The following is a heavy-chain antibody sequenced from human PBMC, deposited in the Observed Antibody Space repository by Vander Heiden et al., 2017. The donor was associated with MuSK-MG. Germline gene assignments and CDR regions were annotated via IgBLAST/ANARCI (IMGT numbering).Heavy chain of an antibody. V-gene: IGHV3-30*18. Sequence: QVQLVESGGGVVQPGRSLRLSCAASGFPFRSYAIHWVRQAPGKGLEWVSVISSDGRDKKYVDSVKGRFTISRDNSKNTVYLQMNSLRVEDTAVYYCAKDQAIAAAAYYFDYWGQGTLVTVSS. D-gene: IGHD6-13*01. CDR3: AKDQAIAAAAYYFDY. CDR1: GFPFRSYA. J-gene: IGHJ4*02. CDR2: ISSDGRDK.